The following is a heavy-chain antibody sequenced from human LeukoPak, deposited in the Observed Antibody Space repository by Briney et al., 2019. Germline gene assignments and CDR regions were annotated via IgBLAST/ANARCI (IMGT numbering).Heavy chain of an antibody. J-gene: IGHJ4*02. D-gene: IGHD3-10*01. Sequence: PSETLSLTCTVSGDSISSSSDYWGWIRQAPGKGLEWVSAITATSSSTHDADSVQGRFTISRDNSKNTLYLQMNSLRPEDTAIYYCAKLFESGTYNNFFHYWGQGTLVTVFS. V-gene: IGHV3-23*01. CDR1: GDSISSSSDY. CDR2: ITATSSST. CDR3: AKLFESGTYNNFFHY.